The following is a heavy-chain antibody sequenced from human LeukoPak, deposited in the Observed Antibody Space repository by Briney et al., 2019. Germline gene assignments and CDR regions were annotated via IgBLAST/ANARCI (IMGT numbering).Heavy chain of an antibody. V-gene: IGHV3-33*06. D-gene: IGHD3-22*01. J-gene: IGHJ4*02. Sequence: GGSLRLSCAASGFTFSSYGMHWVRQAPGKGLEWVAVIWYDGSNKYHADSVKGRFTISRDNSKNTLYLQMNSLRAEDTAVYYCAKDRDPGYYYDSSGYYDYWGQGTLVTVSS. CDR2: IWYDGSNK. CDR3: AKDRDPGYYYDSSGYYDY. CDR1: GFTFSSYG.